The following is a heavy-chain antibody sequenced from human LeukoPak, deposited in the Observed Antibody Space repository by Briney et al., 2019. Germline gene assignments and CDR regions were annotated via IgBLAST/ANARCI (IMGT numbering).Heavy chain of an antibody. J-gene: IGHJ3*02. CDR1: GFTFSRCA. V-gene: IGHV3-30*04. CDR3: ARDSDAFDI. CDR2: ISYDGSKK. Sequence: GGSLRLSCAASGFTFSRCAMHWVRQAPGKGLEWVAVISYDGSKKYYANSVKGRFTISRDNSKNTLYLQRNSLRAEDTAVYYCARDSDAFDIWGQGTMVTVSS.